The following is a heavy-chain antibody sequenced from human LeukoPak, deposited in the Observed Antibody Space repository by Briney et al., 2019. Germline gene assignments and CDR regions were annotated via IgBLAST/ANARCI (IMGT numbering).Heavy chain of an antibody. D-gene: IGHD6-19*01. CDR1: GGSISSSSYY. CDR2: IYYSGST. J-gene: IGHJ4*02. Sequence: SETLSLTCTVSGGSISSSSYYWGWIRQPPGKGLEWIGSIYYSGSTYYNPSLKSRVTISVDTSKNQFSLKLSSVTAADTAVYYCATPPGLAFPYVDYWGQGTLVTVSS. CDR3: ATPPGLAFPYVDY. V-gene: IGHV4-39*07.